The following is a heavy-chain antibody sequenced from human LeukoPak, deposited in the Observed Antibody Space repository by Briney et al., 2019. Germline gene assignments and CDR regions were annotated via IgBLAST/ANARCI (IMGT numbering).Heavy chain of an antibody. CDR3: ARAAYYDSSGYRVNLSAFDI. D-gene: IGHD3-22*01. J-gene: IGHJ3*02. V-gene: IGHV4-59*01. CDR1: GGSISSYY. CDR2: IYYSGST. Sequence: SETLSLTCTASGGSISSYYWSWIRQPPGKGLEWIGYIYYSGSTNYNPSLKSRVTISVDTSKNQFSLKLSSVTAADTAVYYCARAAYYDSSGYRVNLSAFDIWGQGTMVTVSS.